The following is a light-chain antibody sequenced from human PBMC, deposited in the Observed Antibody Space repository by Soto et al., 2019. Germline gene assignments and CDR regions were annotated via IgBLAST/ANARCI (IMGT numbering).Light chain of an antibody. V-gene: IGKV4-1*01. CDR2: WAS. J-gene: IGKJ3*01. Sequence: DIVMTQSPDSLAVSLGERATINCKSSQTVLYSSVNKSYVAWYQHKPGQPPKLLTYWASMRESGVPDRFSGSGSGTDFTLTISSLQAEDVAVYYCQQYYTTPFTFGPGTKVEIK. CDR1: QTVLYSSVNKSY. CDR3: QQYYTTPFT.